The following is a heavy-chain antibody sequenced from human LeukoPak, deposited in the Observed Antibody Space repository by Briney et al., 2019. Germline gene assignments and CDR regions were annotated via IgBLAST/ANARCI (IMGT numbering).Heavy chain of an antibody. D-gene: IGHD6-13*01. V-gene: IGHV3-30*02. Sequence: GGSLRLSCAASGFTFSSYGLHWVRKAPGKGLEGVAFIRYDRISKYYADSVKARFTISTDNSKNTLYLQMSSLRAEDTAVYYCAKGHSSTWYRDFDYWGQGTLVTVSS. CDR3: AKGHSSTWYRDFDY. J-gene: IGHJ4*02. CDR2: IRYDRISK. CDR1: GFTFSSYG.